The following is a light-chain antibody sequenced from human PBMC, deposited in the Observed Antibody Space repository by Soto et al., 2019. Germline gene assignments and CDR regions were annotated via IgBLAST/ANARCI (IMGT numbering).Light chain of an antibody. J-gene: IGKJ1*01. V-gene: IGKV3-20*01. Sequence: EFTQSPVTLSLSPGEKATLSCRASQSVSSSYLAWYQQKPGQAPRLLIYGASSRATGIPDRFSGSGSGTDFTLTVSRLEPEDFAVYYCQQFGSSSWTFGQGTKVDIK. CDR2: GAS. CDR3: QQFGSSSWT. CDR1: QSVSSSY.